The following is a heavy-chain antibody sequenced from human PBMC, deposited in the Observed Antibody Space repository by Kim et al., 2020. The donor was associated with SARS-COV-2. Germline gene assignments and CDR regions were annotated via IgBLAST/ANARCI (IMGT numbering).Heavy chain of an antibody. CDR1: GGSISSYY. V-gene: IGHV4-59*01. CDR3: SRDVSGSYLSWVDP. D-gene: IGHD1-26*01. CDR2: IYYSGST. Sequence: SETLSLTCTVSGGSISSYYWSWIRQPPGKGLEWIGYIYYSGSTNYNPSLKNRVTISVDTSKNQFSLKLSSVTAADTGVYYCSRDVSGSYLSWVDPWCQGT. J-gene: IGHJ5*02.